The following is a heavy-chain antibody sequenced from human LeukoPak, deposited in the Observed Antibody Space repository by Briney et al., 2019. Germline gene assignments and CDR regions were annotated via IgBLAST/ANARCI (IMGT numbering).Heavy chain of an antibody. V-gene: IGHV4-4*07. J-gene: IGHJ4*02. CDR2: LYSDGTT. D-gene: IGHD3-22*01. CDR3: ARDSSGTTKRYYFDY. CDR1: GASISGYY. Sequence: PSETLSLICSVSGASISGYYWTWVRQPADKGLEWIGRLYSDGTTYYNPSLKSRVTMSVDTSTNQFSLKLRSVTVADTAVYYCARDSSGTTKRYYFDYWGQGALVTVSS.